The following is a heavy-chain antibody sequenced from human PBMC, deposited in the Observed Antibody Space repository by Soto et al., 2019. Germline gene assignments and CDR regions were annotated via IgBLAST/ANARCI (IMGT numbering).Heavy chain of an antibody. V-gene: IGHV3-15*07. CDR1: SFTFSNPC. J-gene: IGHJ1*01. D-gene: IGHD6-13*01. CDR3: TTIGSSWGA. Sequence: EVHLLASGGGLVKPGGSLRLSCAASSFTFSNPCMNWVRHAPGKGLEWVGRIKSKTDGGTIDYAAPVKGRFTISRDDSTNTLFLQMNSLKTEDTAMYYCTTIGSSWGAWGQGFLVTFSS. CDR2: IKSKTDGGTI.